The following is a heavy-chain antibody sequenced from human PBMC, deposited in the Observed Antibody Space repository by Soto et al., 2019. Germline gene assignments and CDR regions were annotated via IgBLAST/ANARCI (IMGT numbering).Heavy chain of an antibody. CDR3: ARDVIAEAAGYYGMDV. CDR1: GGTFSSYA. D-gene: IGHD6-13*01. J-gene: IGHJ6*02. CDR2: IIPIFGTA. Sequence: SVKVSCKASGGTFSSYAISWVRQAPGQGLEWMGGIIPIFGTANYAQKFQGRVTITADESTSTAYMELSSLRSEDTAVYYCARDVIAEAAGYYGMDVWGQGTTVTVSS. V-gene: IGHV1-69*13.